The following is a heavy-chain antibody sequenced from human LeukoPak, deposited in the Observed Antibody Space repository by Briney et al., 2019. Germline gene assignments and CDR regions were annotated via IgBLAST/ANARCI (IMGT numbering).Heavy chain of an antibody. J-gene: IGHJ3*02. V-gene: IGHV1-69*05. Sequence: SVKVSCKASGGTFSSYAISWVRQAPGQGLEWMGGIIPIFGTANYAQNFQGRVTMTRDTSASTVYMELSSLRSEDTAVYYCARIRDGYNDAYDIWGQGTVVTVPS. CDR2: IIPIFGTA. CDR3: ARIRDGYNDAYDI. CDR1: GGTFSSYA. D-gene: IGHD5-24*01.